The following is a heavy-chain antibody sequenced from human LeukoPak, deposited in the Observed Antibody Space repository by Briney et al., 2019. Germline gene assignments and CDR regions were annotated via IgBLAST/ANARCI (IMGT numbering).Heavy chain of an antibody. V-gene: IGHV4-59*12. CDR2: IYYSGST. J-gene: IGHJ2*01. Sequence: SETLSLTCTVSGGSISSYYWSWIRQPPGKGLEWIGYIYYSGSTNYKPSLKSLVTMSVDTSKKQFSLKLSSVTAADTAVYYCARVSSSWYQDWYFDLWGRGTLVTVSS. CDR1: GGSISSYY. CDR3: ARVSSSWYQDWYFDL. D-gene: IGHD6-13*01.